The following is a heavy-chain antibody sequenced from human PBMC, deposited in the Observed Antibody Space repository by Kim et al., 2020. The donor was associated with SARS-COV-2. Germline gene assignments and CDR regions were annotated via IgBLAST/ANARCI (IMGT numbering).Heavy chain of an antibody. J-gene: IGHJ4*02. V-gene: IGHV3-23*01. D-gene: IGHD6-13*01. Sequence: ADSVKGRFTISRDNSKNTLYLQMNSLRAEDTAVYHCAKRMAVTLAATDLDYWGQGTLVTVSS. CDR3: AKRMAVTLAATDLDY.